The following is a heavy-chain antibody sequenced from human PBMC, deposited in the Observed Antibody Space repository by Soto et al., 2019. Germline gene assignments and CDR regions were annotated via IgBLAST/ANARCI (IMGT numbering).Heavy chain of an antibody. CDR1: GGTFSSYT. CDR3: GRDSSKDCSGGSCYSWGYYMDV. Sequence: GASVKVSCKASGGTFSSYTISWVRQAPGQGLEWMGRIIPILGIANYAQKFQGRVTITADKSTSTAYMELSSLRSEDTAVYYCGRDSSKDCSGGSCYSWGYYMDVWGKGTTVTVSS. D-gene: IGHD2-15*01. J-gene: IGHJ6*03. CDR2: IIPILGIA. V-gene: IGHV1-69*04.